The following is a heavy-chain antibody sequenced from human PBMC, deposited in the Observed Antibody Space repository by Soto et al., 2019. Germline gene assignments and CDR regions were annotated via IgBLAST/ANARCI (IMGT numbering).Heavy chain of an antibody. D-gene: IGHD3-3*01. V-gene: IGHV1-8*01. J-gene: IGHJ3*02. CDR3: ARASYLDPAFDI. CDR1: GYTFTSYD. Sequence: QVQLVQSGAEVKRPGASVKVSCKASGYTFTSYDFNWVRQAPGQGLEWMGWVNPNSGNTDYAQKFQGRVTMTRNTSIRTAYMELSSLRSEATAVYYCARASYLDPAFDIWGQVTMVTVSS. CDR2: VNPNSGNT.